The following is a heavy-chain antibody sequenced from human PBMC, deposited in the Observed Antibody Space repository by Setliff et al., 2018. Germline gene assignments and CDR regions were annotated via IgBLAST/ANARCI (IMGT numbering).Heavy chain of an antibody. CDR1: GGSFSNYA. V-gene: IGHV1-69*13. CDR2: IIPIYGST. CDR3: ARDPTGSDFVFSYFFDV. D-gene: IGHD3-10*01. J-gene: IGHJ6*03. Sequence: SVKVSCKASGGSFSNYAIIWVRQAPGQGPEWMGGIIPIYGSTNNAEKFQGRVTFSADESMSTVYMELSSLTSADTALYYCARDPTGSDFVFSYFFDVWGKGTTVTVSS.